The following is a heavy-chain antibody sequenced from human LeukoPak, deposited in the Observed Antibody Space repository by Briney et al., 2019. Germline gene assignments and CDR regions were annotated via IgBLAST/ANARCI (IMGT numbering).Heavy chain of an antibody. Sequence: SETLSLTCTVSGGSISSSSYYWGWIRQPPGKGLEWIGSIYYSGSTYYNPSLKSRVTISVDTSKNQFSLKLSSVTAADTAVYYCARDYLYLRFGYWGQGTLVTVSS. V-gene: IGHV4-39*07. CDR2: IYYSGST. CDR3: ARDYLYLRFGY. J-gene: IGHJ4*02. CDR1: GGSISSSSYY. D-gene: IGHD3-16*01.